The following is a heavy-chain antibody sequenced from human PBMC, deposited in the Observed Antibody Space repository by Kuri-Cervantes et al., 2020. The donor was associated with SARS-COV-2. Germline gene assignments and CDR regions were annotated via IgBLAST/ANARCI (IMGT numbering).Heavy chain of an antibody. CDR3: ARERAAGRMFDY. CDR2: ISSSSSYI. J-gene: IGHJ4*02. Sequence: GESLKISCAASGFTFSSYSMNWVRQAPGKGLEWVSSISSSSSYIYYADSVKGRFTISRDNAKNSLYLQMNSLRAEDTALYYCARERAAGRMFDYWGQGTLVTVSS. CDR1: GFTFSSYS. V-gene: IGHV3-21*04. D-gene: IGHD6-13*01.